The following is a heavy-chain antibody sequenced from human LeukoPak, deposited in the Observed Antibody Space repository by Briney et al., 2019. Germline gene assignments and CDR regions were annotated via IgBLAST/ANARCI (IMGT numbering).Heavy chain of an antibody. CDR1: GFTFSNYP. CDR2: ISYDEKHK. V-gene: IGHV3-30*04. CDR3: AKDFVATLDY. J-gene: IGHJ4*02. Sequence: GGSLRLSCEASGFTFSNYPMHWVRQAPGKGLEWVAVISYDEKHKYYADSVKGRFTIARDNSKNTLYLQMNNLRAEDMAMYYCAKDFVATLDYWGQGILVTVSS. D-gene: IGHD3-16*02.